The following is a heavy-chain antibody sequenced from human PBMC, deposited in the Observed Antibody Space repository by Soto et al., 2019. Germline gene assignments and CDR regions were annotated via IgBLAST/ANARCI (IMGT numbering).Heavy chain of an antibody. J-gene: IGHJ6*02. D-gene: IGHD5-18*01. Sequence: PSETLSLTCAVYGGSFSGYYWSWIRQPPGKGLEWIGEINHSGSTNYNPSLKSRVTISVDTSKNQFSLKLSSVTAADTAVYYYARERVIKAMASYYYYYYGMDVWGQGTTVTVSS. V-gene: IGHV4-34*01. CDR1: GGSFSGYY. CDR2: INHSGST. CDR3: ARERVIKAMASYYYYYYGMDV.